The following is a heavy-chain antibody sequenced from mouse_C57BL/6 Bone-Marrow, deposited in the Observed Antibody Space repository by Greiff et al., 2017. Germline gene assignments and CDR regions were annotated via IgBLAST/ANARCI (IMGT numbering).Heavy chain of an antibody. Sequence: QVQLQQPGAELVMPGASVKLSCKASGYTFTSYWMHWVKQRPGQGLEWIGEIDPSDSYTNYNQKFKGKSTLPVDKSSSTAYMQLSSLTSEDSAVYYCARRSSGFPGFAYWGQGTLVTVSA. CDR2: IDPSDSYT. CDR1: GYTFTSYW. D-gene: IGHD3-2*02. J-gene: IGHJ3*01. V-gene: IGHV1-69*01. CDR3: ARRSSGFPGFAY.